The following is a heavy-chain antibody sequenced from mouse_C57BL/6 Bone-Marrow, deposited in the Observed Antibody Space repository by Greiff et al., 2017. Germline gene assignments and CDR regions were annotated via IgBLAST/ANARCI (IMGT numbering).Heavy chain of an antibody. CDR1: GFNIKNTY. J-gene: IGHJ3*01. Sequence: DVQLQESVAALLSLGASVKLSCPASGFNIKNTYMHWVKRRPEQGLEWIGRIVPANGNTTFAPQFQGKATLTADTSSNTAYLQLSSLTSEDTAIYYCADAWFAYWGQGTLVTVSA. V-gene: IGHV14-3*01. CDR2: IVPANGNT. CDR3: ADAWFAY.